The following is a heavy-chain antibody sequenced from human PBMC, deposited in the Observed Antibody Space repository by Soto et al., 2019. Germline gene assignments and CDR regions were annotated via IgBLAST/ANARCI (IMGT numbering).Heavy chain of an antibody. J-gene: IGHJ3*01. CDR1: GFTFSSYA. CDR2: ISGSGGST. D-gene: IGHD1-26*01. V-gene: IGHV3-23*01. Sequence: GGSLRLSCAASGFTFSSYAMSWVRQAPGKGLEWVSAISGSGGSTYYADSVKGRFTISRDNSKNTLYLQMNSLRAEDTAVYYCAEPLNPIVGHRWGQGTMVTVSS. CDR3: AEPLNPIVGHR.